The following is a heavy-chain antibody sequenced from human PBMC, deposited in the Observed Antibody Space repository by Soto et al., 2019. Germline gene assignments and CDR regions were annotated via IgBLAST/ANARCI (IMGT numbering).Heavy chain of an antibody. CDR1: GFTVSSNY. CDR2: IYSGGST. Sequence: GGSLRLSCAASGFTVSSNYMSWVRQAPGKGLEWVSVIYSGGSTYYADSVKGRFTISRDNSKNTLYLQMNSLRAEDTAVYYCAREERVGATYYYYGMDVWGQGTTVTVSS. CDR3: AREERVGATYYYYGMDV. V-gene: IGHV3-53*01. J-gene: IGHJ6*02. D-gene: IGHD1-26*01.